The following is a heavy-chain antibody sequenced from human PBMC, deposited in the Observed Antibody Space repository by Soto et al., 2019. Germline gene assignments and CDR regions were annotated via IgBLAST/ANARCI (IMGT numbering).Heavy chain of an antibody. D-gene: IGHD3-10*01. Sequence: ASVKVSCKASGYTFTSYGISWVRQAPGQGLEWMGWISSYNGNTNYAQKLQGSVTMATDTSTSTAYMELRSLRSDDTAVYYCARVLWVQAFDIWGQGTMVTVSS. V-gene: IGHV1-18*01. CDR2: ISSYNGNT. CDR1: GYTFTSYG. J-gene: IGHJ3*02. CDR3: ARVLWVQAFDI.